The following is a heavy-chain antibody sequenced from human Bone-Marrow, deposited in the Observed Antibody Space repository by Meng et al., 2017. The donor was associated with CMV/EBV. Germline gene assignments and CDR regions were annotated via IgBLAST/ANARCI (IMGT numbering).Heavy chain of an antibody. D-gene: IGHD6-13*01. CDR2: IIPILGIA. J-gene: IGHJ4*02. CDR1: GGTFSSYT. V-gene: IGHV1-69*02. Sequence: SVKVSCKASGGTFSSYTISWVRQAPGQGLEWMGRIIPILGIANYAQKFQGRVTITADKSTSTAYMELSSLRSEDTAVYYCASLAAAGKKGFDYWGQGTLVTVSS. CDR3: ASLAAAGKKGFDY.